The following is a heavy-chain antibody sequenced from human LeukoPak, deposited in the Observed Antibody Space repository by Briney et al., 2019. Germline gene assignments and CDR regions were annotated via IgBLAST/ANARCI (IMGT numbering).Heavy chain of an antibody. CDR1: GFTFSDYT. J-gene: IGHJ4*02. CDR2: IWYDGSNK. D-gene: IGHD1-26*01. V-gene: IGHV3-33*01. Sequence: GRSLRLSCAASGFTFSDYTIHWVRQAPGKGLEWVAVIWYDGSNKYYADSVKGRFTISRDNSKNTLYLQMNSLRAEDTAMYYCATNSGSPVGYWGQGTLVTVSS. CDR3: ATNSGSPVGY.